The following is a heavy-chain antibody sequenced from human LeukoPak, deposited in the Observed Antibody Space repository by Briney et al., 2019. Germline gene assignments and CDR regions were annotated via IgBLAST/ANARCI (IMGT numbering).Heavy chain of an antibody. CDR1: GYSISSGYY. CDR2: IYHSGST. V-gene: IGHV4-38-2*02. Sequence: SETLSLTCTVSGYSISSGYYWGWIRQPPGKGLEWIGSIYHSGSTYYNPSLKSRVTISVDTSKNQFSLKLSSVTAADTAVYYCARDHGYYYDSSGYHRWFDPWGQGTLATVSS. CDR3: ARDHGYYYDSSGYHRWFDP. D-gene: IGHD3-22*01. J-gene: IGHJ5*02.